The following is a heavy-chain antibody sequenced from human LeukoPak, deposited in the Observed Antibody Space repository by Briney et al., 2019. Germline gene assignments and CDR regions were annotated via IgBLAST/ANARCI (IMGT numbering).Heavy chain of an antibody. J-gene: IGHJ1*01. CDR2: IRYDGSNK. CDR1: GFTFSGYG. D-gene: IGHD6-19*01. Sequence: PGGSLRLSCAASGFTFSGYGMHWVRQAPGKGLESVAFIRYDGSNKFYADSVKGRFTISRDNSKNTLYLQMNSLRAEDTAVYYCAKVPTQQWLALQYFQHWGQGTLVTVSS. CDR3: AKVPTQQWLALQYFQH. V-gene: IGHV3-30*02.